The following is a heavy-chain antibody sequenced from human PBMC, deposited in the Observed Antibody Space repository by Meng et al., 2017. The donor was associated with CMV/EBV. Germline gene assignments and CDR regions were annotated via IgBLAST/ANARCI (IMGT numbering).Heavy chain of an antibody. CDR3: ASIAAPGSESDF. V-gene: IGHV3-30*04. CDR2: ISYDGSNK. J-gene: IGHJ4*02. Sequence: GGSLRLSCAASGFTFSSYAMHWVRQAPGKGLEWVAVISYDGSNKYYADSVKGRFTISRDNSKNTLYLQMNSLRAEDTAVYYCASIAAPGSESDFWGQGTLVTVSS. D-gene: IGHD6-13*01. CDR1: GFTFSSYA.